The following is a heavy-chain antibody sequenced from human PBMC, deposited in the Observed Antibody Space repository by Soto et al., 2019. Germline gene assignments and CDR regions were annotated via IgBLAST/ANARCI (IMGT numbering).Heavy chain of an antibody. J-gene: IGHJ4*02. CDR2: ISGGGTSI. CDR1: TFTFSDYY. Sequence: GGSLRLSCAASTFTFSDYYMSWIRQAPGKGLEWVSYISGGGTSIYYADSVKGRFSVSRDNAKTSLYLQMNSLRAEDTAVYYCAKDKYSGTNFGYYFDYWGQGTLVTVSS. CDR3: AKDKYSGTNFGYYFDY. D-gene: IGHD1-26*01. V-gene: IGHV3-11*01.